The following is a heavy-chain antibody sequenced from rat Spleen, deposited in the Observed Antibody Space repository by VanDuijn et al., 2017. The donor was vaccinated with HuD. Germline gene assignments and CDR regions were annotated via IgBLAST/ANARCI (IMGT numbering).Heavy chain of an antibody. CDR1: GFTSTSFP. CDR2: ISASGGST. D-gene: IGHD4-3*01. CDR3: TRGRVYFGYTGFEY. Sequence: EVQLVESGGGLVQPGGSMKLSCAVSGFTSTSFPVAWVRQAPTKGLEWVATISASGGSTYFRDSVKGRFTISRDVTKTTLYLQMSRLRSEDTATYYCTRGRVYFGYTGFEYWGQGVMVTVSS. J-gene: IGHJ2*01. V-gene: IGHV5-46*01.